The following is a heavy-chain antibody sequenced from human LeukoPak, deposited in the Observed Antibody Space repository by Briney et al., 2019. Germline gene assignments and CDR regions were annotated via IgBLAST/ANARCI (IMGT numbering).Heavy chain of an antibody. CDR3: ASNPWDVGVDYFDY. Sequence: GGSLRLSCEASGFTFDIYDMSCVRQAPGKGLEWVSAISGSGGSTYYADSVKGRFTISRDNSKNTLYLQMNSLRAEDTAVYYCASNPWDVGVDYFDYWGQGTLVTVSS. D-gene: IGHD1-26*01. V-gene: IGHV3-23*01. CDR1: GFTFDIYD. CDR2: ISGSGGST. J-gene: IGHJ4*02.